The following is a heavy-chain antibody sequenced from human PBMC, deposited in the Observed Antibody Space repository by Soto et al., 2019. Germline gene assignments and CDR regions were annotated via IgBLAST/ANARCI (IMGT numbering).Heavy chain of an antibody. Sequence: PSETLSLTCTVSGGSFSGYYWSWIRQPPGKGLEWIGEINHSGSTNYNPSLKSRVTISVDTSKNQFSLKLSSVTAADTAVYYCARGRGGLVRFDYWGQGTLVTVSS. V-gene: IGHV4-34*01. CDR2: INHSGST. D-gene: IGHD3-9*01. CDR1: GGSFSGYY. J-gene: IGHJ4*02. CDR3: ARGRGGLVRFDY.